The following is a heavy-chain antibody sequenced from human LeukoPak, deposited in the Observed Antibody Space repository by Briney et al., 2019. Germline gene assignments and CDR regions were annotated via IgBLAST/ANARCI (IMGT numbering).Heavy chain of an antibody. D-gene: IGHD6-13*01. CDR2: IYYSGST. J-gene: IGHJ4*02. Sequence: SETLSLTCTVSGGSINNYYWSWIRQPPGKGLEWIGYIYYSGSTNYNPSLKSRVTISVDTSKNQFSLKLSSVTAADTAVYYCARHRGLAAAGIDYWGQGTLVTVSS. CDR3: ARHRGLAAAGIDY. V-gene: IGHV4-59*08. CDR1: GGSINNYY.